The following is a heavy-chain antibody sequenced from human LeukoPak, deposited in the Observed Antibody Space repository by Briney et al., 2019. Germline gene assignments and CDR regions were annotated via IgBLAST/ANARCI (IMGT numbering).Heavy chain of an antibody. V-gene: IGHV3-33*06. D-gene: IGHD3-3*01. Sequence: PGGSLRLSCAASGFTFSSYGMHWVRQAPGKGLEWVAVIWYDGSNKYYADSVKGRFTISRDNSKNTLYLQMNSLRAEDTAVYYCAKPYDFWSGYYGDAFDIWGQGTMVTVSS. J-gene: IGHJ3*02. CDR2: IWYDGSNK. CDR3: AKPYDFWSGYYGDAFDI. CDR1: GFTFSSYG.